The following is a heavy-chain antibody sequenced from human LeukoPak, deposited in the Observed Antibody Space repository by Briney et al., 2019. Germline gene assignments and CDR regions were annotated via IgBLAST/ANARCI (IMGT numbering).Heavy chain of an antibody. D-gene: IGHD3-3*01. Sequence: PGGSLRLSCAASGFTFSSYAMHWVRQAPGKGLEWVAVISYDGSNKYYADSVKGRFTISRDNSKNTLYLQMNSLRAEDTAVYYCARDPQPNTIFGVFQGFDPWGQGTLVTVSS. V-gene: IGHV3-30-3*01. J-gene: IGHJ5*02. CDR1: GFTFSSYA. CDR3: ARDPQPNTIFGVFQGFDP. CDR2: ISYDGSNK.